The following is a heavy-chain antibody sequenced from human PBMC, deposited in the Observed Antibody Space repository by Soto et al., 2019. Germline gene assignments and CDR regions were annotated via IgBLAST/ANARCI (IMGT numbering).Heavy chain of an antibody. Sequence: QVQLQESGPGLVKPSETLSLTCTVSGGSISSYYWSWIRQPPGKGLEWIGYIYYSGSTNYNPSLKSRVTISVDTSKNQFSLKLSSVTAADTAVYYCARGSSGWVLTGWGQGTLVTVSS. D-gene: IGHD6-19*01. CDR2: IYYSGST. V-gene: IGHV4-59*01. CDR1: GGSISSYY. CDR3: ARGSSGWVLTG. J-gene: IGHJ4*02.